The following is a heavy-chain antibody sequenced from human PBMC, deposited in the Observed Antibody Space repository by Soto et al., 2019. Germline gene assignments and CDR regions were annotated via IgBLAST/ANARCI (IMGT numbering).Heavy chain of an antibody. CDR1: GFTFSSYG. D-gene: IGHD1-1*01. Sequence: QVQLVESGGGVVQPGRSLRLSCAASGFTFSSYGMHWVRQAPGKGLEWVAVIWYDGRIEYYADSVKGRFITSRDNSKNTLDLQMNSLRADGRARYDCARGRGGYDNWFDPWGQGTLVTVSS. CDR3: ARGRGGYDNWFDP. CDR2: IWYDGRIE. V-gene: IGHV3-33*01. J-gene: IGHJ5*02.